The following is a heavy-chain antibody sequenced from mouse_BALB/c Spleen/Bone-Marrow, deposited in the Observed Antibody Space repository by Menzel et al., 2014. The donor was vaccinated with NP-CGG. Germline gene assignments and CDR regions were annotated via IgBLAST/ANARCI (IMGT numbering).Heavy chain of an antibody. V-gene: IGHV1-80*01. J-gene: IGHJ3*01. Sequence: QVQLQQSGAELVRPGSSVKISCKASGYAFSSYWMNWVRQRPGQGLEWIGQIYPGDGDTNYSGKFKGKATLTADRSSSTAYMQLSSLTSEDSAVYFCARTPWFAYWGQGTLVTVSA. CDR1: GYAFSSYW. CDR3: ARTPWFAY. CDR2: IYPGDGDT.